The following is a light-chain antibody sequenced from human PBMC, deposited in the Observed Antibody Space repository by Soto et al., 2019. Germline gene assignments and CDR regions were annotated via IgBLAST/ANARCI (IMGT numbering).Light chain of an antibody. J-gene: IGKJ5*01. CDR2: DAS. CDR3: QQRSNWPST. Sequence: EIVLTQSPATLSLSPGERATLSCRASQSVSSYLAWYQQKPGQAPRLLIYDASNRATGIPARFSGSGSGTDFTHTISSLEPEDFAIYYCQQRSNWPSTFGQGTRLDIK. CDR1: QSVSSY. V-gene: IGKV3-11*01.